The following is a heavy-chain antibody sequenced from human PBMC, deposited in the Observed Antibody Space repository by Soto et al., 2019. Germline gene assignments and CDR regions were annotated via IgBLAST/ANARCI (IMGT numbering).Heavy chain of an antibody. V-gene: IGHV4-4*02. J-gene: IGHJ6*02. D-gene: IGHD3-9*01. CDR3: ARGRHILTGYYRDLNYGMDV. Sequence: SETLSLTCAVAGGSISSSNWWSWIRKTPGKGLEWIGEIYHSGSTNYNPSLKSRVTISVDKSKNQFSLKLSSVTAADTAVYYCARGRHILTGYYRDLNYGMDVWGQGTTVTVSS. CDR1: GGSISSSNW. CDR2: IYHSGST.